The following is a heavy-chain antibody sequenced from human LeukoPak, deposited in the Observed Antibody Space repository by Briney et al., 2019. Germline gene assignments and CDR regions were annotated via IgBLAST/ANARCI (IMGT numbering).Heavy chain of an antibody. V-gene: IGHV2-5*01. CDR1: GFSLSTSGVG. Sequence: SGPTLVNLTQTLTLTCTLSGFSLSTSGVGVGWIRQPPGKALEWLALIYWNDDKRYSPSLKSRLTITKDTSKNQVVLTMTNMDPVDTATYYCAHRLLSSGWQPSTFVYWGQGTLVTVSS. J-gene: IGHJ4*02. D-gene: IGHD6-19*01. CDR3: AHRLLSSGWQPSTFVY. CDR2: IYWNDDK.